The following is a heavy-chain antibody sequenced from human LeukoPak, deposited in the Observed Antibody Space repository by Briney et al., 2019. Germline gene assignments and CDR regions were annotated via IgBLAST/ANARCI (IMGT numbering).Heavy chain of an antibody. J-gene: IGHJ4*02. Sequence: GGSLRLSCAASGFPLSSYAMSWVRQAPGEGLGWVSAIIGSGGSTYYADSVKGRFTISRDNPKNTLYLQMNSVRAEDTAVYYCAKGTYYYDSSGYYGGYYFDYWGQGTLVTVSS. V-gene: IGHV3-23*01. CDR1: GFPLSSYA. D-gene: IGHD3-22*01. CDR3: AKGTYYYDSSGYYGGYYFDY. CDR2: IIGSGGST.